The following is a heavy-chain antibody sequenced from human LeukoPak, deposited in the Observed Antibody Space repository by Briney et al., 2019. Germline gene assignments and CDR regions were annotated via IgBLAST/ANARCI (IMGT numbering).Heavy chain of an antibody. Sequence: PGGSLRLSCAASGFTFSDYYMRWIRQAPGKGLEWVSYISSSGSTLYYADSVKGRFTISRDNAKNSLYLQMNSLRAEDTAVYYCARRNPHRTYCSGGSCYSDNYYYMDVWGKGTTVTVSS. J-gene: IGHJ6*03. V-gene: IGHV3-11*01. CDR3: ARRNPHRTYCSGGSCYSDNYYYMDV. D-gene: IGHD2-15*01. CDR1: GFTFSDYY. CDR2: ISSSGSTL.